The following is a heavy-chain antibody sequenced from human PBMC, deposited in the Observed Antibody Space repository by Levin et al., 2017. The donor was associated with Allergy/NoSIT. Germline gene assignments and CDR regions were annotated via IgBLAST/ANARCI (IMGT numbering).Heavy chain of an antibody. CDR3: ARGGDSSGPFDY. V-gene: IGHV1-2*06. D-gene: IGHD3-22*01. CDR2: INPNSGTT. CDR1: GYTFIAYY. Sequence: PGESLKISCRASGYTFIAYYIHWVRQAPGHGLEWVGRINPNSGTTYYAQKFQGRVTMTSDTSISTAYMELSSLTSDDAAVYYCARGGDSSGPFDYWGQGTLVTVSS. J-gene: IGHJ4*02.